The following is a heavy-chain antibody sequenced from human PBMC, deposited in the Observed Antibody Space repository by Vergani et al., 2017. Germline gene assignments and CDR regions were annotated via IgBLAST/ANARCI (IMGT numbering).Heavy chain of an antibody. D-gene: IGHD2-2*02. Sequence: VQLVESGGGLVKPGGSLRLSCAASGFTFSSYSMNWVRQAPGKGLEWVSSISSSSSYIYYADSVKGRFTISRDNAKNSLYLQMNSLRAEDTAVYYCARACSSTSCYTYYYYYMDVWGKGTTVTVSS. CDR2: ISSSSSYI. V-gene: IGHV3-21*01. J-gene: IGHJ6*03. CDR3: ARACSSTSCYTYYYYYMDV. CDR1: GFTFSSYS.